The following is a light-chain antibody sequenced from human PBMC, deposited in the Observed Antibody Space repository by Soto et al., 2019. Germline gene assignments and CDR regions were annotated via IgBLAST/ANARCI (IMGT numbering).Light chain of an antibody. J-gene: IGKJ4*01. CDR3: QQATSFPPVRA. CDR1: QASVGW. Sequence: DIQMTQSPSSVSASVGDRVTITCRASQASVGWVTWYQQKPGRAPTALIYGETLLQSGVPRRFSGSASGTEFTLTITSLQAEDFATYYCQQATSFPPVRAFGGGTKV. CDR2: GET. V-gene: IGKV1-12*01.